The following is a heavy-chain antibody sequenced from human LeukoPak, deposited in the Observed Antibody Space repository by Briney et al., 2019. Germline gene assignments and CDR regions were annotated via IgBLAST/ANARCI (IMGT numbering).Heavy chain of an antibody. V-gene: IGHV3-7*01. D-gene: IGHD3-22*01. Sequence: HPGGSRRLSFQAPGFTFSSYWMSWVRKAPGKGLEGVANIKQDGSEKYYVDSVKGRFTISRDNAKNSLYLQMNSLRAEDTAVYYCARVDSSGYYSDYWGQGTLVTVSS. CDR2: IKQDGSEK. CDR3: ARVDSSGYYSDY. J-gene: IGHJ4*02. CDR1: GFTFSSYW.